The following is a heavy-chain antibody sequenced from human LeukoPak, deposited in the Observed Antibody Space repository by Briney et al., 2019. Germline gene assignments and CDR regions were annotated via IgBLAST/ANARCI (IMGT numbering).Heavy chain of an antibody. Sequence: GGSLRLSCEVSGFTFSSYDMHWVRQTTGKGLEWVSGIGTTGDTHYPDSVKGRFTISRDNAKKSLYLQMNSLRADDTAIYYCARENSGIAATDIIDYWGQGTLVTVSS. CDR3: ARENSGIAATDIIDY. V-gene: IGHV3-13*01. J-gene: IGHJ4*02. D-gene: IGHD6-13*01. CDR1: GFTFSSYD. CDR2: IGTTGDT.